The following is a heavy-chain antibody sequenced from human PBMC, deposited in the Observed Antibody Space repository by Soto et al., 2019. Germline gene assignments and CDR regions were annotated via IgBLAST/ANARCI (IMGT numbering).Heavy chain of an antibody. J-gene: IGHJ4*02. D-gene: IGHD2-15*01. CDR3: AKARDIVVVVAAFDY. V-gene: IGHV3-23*01. Sequence: GGSLRLSCAASGFTFSSYAMSWVRQAPGKGLEWVSAISGSGGSTYYADSVKGRFTISRDNSKNTLYLQMNSLRAEDTAVYYCAKARDIVVVVAAFDYWGQGTLVTVSS. CDR1: GFTFSSYA. CDR2: ISGSGGST.